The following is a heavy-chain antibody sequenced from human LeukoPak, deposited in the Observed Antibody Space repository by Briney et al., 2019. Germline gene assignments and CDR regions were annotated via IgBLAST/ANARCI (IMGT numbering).Heavy chain of an antibody. CDR1: GGSISSYY. V-gene: IGHV4-59*01. D-gene: IGHD2-2*01. CDR3: ASSREYCSSTSCYLDYFDY. J-gene: IGHJ4*02. CDR2: IYYSGST. Sequence: PSETLSLTCTVSGGSISSYYWSWIRQPPGKGLEWIGYIYYSGSTNYNPSLKSRVTISVDTSKNQFSLKLSSVTSADTAVYYCASSREYCSSTSCYLDYFDYWGQGTLVTVSS.